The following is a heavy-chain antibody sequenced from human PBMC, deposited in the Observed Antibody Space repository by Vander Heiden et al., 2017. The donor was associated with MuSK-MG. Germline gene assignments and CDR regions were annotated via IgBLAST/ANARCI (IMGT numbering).Heavy chain of an antibody. Sequence: EVQLVQSGAEVKKPGESLKLYCMGSGYYFTTYCIGWVRQRPGKGLEWMGIIYHGDSDTRYSPSFQGQVTISADKSLSTAYLQWSRLKASDTAMYYGARQDGNYYMDVWGKGTKVTVSS. CDR3: ARQDGNYYMDV. D-gene: IGHD4-17*01. V-gene: IGHV5-51*01. CDR2: IYHGDSDT. CDR1: GYYFTTYC. J-gene: IGHJ6*03.